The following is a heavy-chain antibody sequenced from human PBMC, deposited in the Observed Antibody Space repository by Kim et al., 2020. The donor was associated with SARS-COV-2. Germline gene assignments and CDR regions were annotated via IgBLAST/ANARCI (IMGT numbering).Heavy chain of an antibody. CDR2: ISSSGSTI. V-gene: IGHV3-48*03. D-gene: IGHD6-13*01. Sequence: GGSLRLSCAASGFTFSSYEMNWVRQAPGKGLEWVSYISSSGSTIYYADSVKGRFTISRDNAKNSLYLQMNSLRAEDTAVYYCATVPPDCSSWYPCPQIDYWGQGTLVTVSS. J-gene: IGHJ4*02. CDR1: GFTFSSYE. CDR3: ATVPPDCSSWYPCPQIDY.